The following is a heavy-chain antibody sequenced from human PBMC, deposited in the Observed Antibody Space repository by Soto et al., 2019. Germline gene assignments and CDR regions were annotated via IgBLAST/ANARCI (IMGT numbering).Heavy chain of an antibody. CDR2: IYPDDSET. V-gene: IGHV5-51*01. CDR1: GYRFTTYW. D-gene: IGHD3-22*01. CDR3: ARRSDSSGFDV. Sequence: PGESLKISCKGSGYRFTTYWIGWVRQMPVKGLEWMGIIYPDDSETRYSPSFQGQVSISVDKSISTAYLQWSSLKASDTAMYYCARRSDSSGFDVWGQGTTVTVSS. J-gene: IGHJ6*02.